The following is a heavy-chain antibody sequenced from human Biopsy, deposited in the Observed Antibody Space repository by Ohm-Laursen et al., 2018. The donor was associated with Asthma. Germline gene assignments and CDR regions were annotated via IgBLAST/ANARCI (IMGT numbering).Heavy chain of an antibody. J-gene: IGHJ2*01. V-gene: IGHV4-39*02. CDR3: ARAVSSSSYWYFDL. D-gene: IGHD6-6*01. CDR1: GDAMCTSGSY. Sequence: TLSLTCIVSGDAMCTSGSYWSWIRQSPGKGLEWIGSIYYSGRTYSNLSLESRVTISADTSKNPFSLKVTSVTAADTAVYYFARAVSSSSYWYFDLWGRGDLVTVSS. CDR2: IYYSGRT.